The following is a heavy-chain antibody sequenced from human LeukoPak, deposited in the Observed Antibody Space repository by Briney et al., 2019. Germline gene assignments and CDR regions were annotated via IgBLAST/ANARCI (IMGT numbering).Heavy chain of an antibody. CDR3: AKDAQRGFDYSNSLEY. D-gene: IGHD4-11*01. V-gene: IGHV3-33*06. CDR2: IWSDGTNQ. Sequence: GGSLTLSCVASQFRFPFSHYGMHWVRQAPGRGLEGVAVIWSDGTNQYYADSVKGRFTISRDNSKNTVYLQMNSLRAEDTAVYFCAKDAQRGFDYSNSLEYWGQGTLVTVSS. CDR1: QFRFPFSHYG. J-gene: IGHJ4*02.